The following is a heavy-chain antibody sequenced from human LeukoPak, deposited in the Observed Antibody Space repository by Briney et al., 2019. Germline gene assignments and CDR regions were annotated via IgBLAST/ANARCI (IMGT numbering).Heavy chain of an antibody. Sequence: PGRSLRLSCAASGFTFSSHAMHWVRQAPGKGLEWVAVISYDGSNKYYADSVKGRFTISRDNSKNTLYLQMNSLRAEDTAVYYCARDRVRYSSSWTFDYWGQGTLVTVSS. D-gene: IGHD6-13*01. CDR3: ARDRVRYSSSWTFDY. J-gene: IGHJ4*02. CDR1: GFTFSSHA. V-gene: IGHV3-30*04. CDR2: ISYDGSNK.